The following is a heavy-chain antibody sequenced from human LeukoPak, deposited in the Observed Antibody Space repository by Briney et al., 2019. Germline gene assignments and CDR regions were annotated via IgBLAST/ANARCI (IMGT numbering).Heavy chain of an antibody. J-gene: IGHJ4*02. Sequence: GGSLRLSCAASGFTVSSNYMSWVRQAPGKGLEWVAVIWYDGSNKYYADSVKGRFTISRDNSKNTLYLQMNSLRAEDTAVYYCARDGGPAAGSNNFDYWGQGTLVTVSS. CDR2: IWYDGSNK. CDR1: GFTVSSNY. V-gene: IGHV3-33*08. D-gene: IGHD6-13*01. CDR3: ARDGGPAAGSNNFDY.